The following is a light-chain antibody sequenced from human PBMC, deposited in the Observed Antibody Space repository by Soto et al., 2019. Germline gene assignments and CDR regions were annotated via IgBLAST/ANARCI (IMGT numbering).Light chain of an antibody. CDR1: QSVSSSY. Sequence: EIVLTQSPGTLYLSPGERATLSCRASQSVSSSYLALYQQKPGQAPRLLIYGASSRATGIPDRFSGSGSGTDFTLTISRLEPEDCAVYYCQQYGSSPALTFGGGTKVEIK. V-gene: IGKV3-20*01. CDR2: GAS. J-gene: IGKJ4*01. CDR3: QQYGSSPALT.